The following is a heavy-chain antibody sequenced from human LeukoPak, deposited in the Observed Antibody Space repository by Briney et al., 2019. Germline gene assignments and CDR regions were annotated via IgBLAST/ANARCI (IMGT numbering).Heavy chain of an antibody. D-gene: IGHD2-2*01. CDR3: AKYPHVEPAIPRYNWFDP. CDR2: ISGSGGST. Sequence: GGSLRLSCAASGFTFSSYAMSWVRPAPGKGLEWVSAISGSGGSTYYADSVKGRFTISRDNSKNTLYLQMTSLRAEDTAVYYCAKYPHVEPAIPRYNWFDPWGQGTLVTVSS. V-gene: IGHV3-23*01. J-gene: IGHJ5*02. CDR1: GFTFSSYA.